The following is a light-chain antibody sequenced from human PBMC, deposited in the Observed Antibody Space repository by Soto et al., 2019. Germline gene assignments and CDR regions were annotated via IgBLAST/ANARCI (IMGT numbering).Light chain of an antibody. CDR2: SAS. J-gene: IGKJ1*01. Sequence: DIQLTQSPSFLSASEGDRVTITCRASQGIHVFLAWSQHKPGKAPRLLIDSASTLQSGVTSRFSGSRSGTEFTLTISSLQREYLATYYSQQSYSMPWTFGKGTTVEVK. V-gene: IGKV1-9*01. CDR3: QQSYSMPWT. CDR1: QGIHVF.